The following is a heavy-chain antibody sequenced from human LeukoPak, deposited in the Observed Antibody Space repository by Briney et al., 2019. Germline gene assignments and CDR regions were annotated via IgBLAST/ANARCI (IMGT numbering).Heavy chain of an antibody. CDR1: RYSFTNHW. CDR3: ARHNADSSGYYPDG. Sequence: GESLKISCKGSRYSFTNHWIGWVRQMPGKGLEWMGIIYPADSDTRYSPSFQGQVTISADKSISTAYLQWSSLKASDTAMYYCARHNADSSGYYPDGWGQGTLVTVSS. J-gene: IGHJ4*02. V-gene: IGHV5-51*01. CDR2: IYPADSDT. D-gene: IGHD3-22*01.